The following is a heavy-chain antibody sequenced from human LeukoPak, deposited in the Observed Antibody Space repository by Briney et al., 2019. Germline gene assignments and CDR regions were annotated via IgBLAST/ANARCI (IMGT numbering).Heavy chain of an antibody. D-gene: IGHD2-2*02. V-gene: IGHV3-30*02. Sequence: GGPLRLSCAGSGFTFSSFGMHWVGQAPGKGLEGVAFIRFDGSSKNYADSVKGRFTISRDNSKNTLYLEMNSLRAEDTAVYYCVKGGYCSSTICYNLGWFDPWGQGTLVTVSS. CDR3: VKGGYCSSTICYNLGWFDP. J-gene: IGHJ5*02. CDR2: IRFDGSSK. CDR1: GFTFSSFG.